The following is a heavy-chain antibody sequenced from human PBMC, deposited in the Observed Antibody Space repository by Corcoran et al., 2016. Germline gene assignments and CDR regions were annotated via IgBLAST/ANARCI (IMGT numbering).Heavy chain of an antibody. CDR1: GDSVSSNSAA. D-gene: IGHD2-15*01. J-gene: IGHJ6*02. CDR3: ARGGGNNYGMDV. V-gene: IGHV6-1*01. CDR2: TYYRSKWYN. Sequence: QVQLQQSGPGLVKPSQTLSLTCAISGDSVSSNSAAWHWIRQSPSRGLGWLGRTYYRSKWYNDYAVSVKSRITINPYTSKNQFSLPLNSVTPEDTALYDCARGGGNNYGMDVWGQGTTVTVSS.